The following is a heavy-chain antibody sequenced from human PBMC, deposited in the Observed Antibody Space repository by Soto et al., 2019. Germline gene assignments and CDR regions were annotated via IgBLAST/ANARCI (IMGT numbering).Heavy chain of an antibody. J-gene: IGHJ6*02. CDR2: IIPMTGTP. CDR3: ARKGTTVNYYYYAMDV. CDR1: GGTLSRYV. D-gene: IGHD4-4*01. Sequence: QLVQSGAEVKKPGSSVKVSCKASGGTLSRYVIGWVRQAPGQGLEWMGGIIPMTGTPNYAQKFQDRVTITADKSTSTAYMELRSLRSDDTAVCYCARKGTTVNYYYYAMDVWGQGTTVTVSS. V-gene: IGHV1-69*06.